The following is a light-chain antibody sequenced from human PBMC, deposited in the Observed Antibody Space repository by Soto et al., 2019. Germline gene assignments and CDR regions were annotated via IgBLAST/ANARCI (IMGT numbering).Light chain of an antibody. CDR1: PSNIGAGYD. J-gene: IGLJ2*01. Sequence: QSVLTQPPSVSGAPGQKITISCTGSPSNIGAGYDVHWYRQIPGTAPKLVIYANNNRPSGVPDRFSGSKSDTSASLTITGLQADDEADYCCQSYDSSLSGVFGGGTQLTVL. CDR2: ANN. V-gene: IGLV1-40*01. CDR3: QSYDSSLSGV.